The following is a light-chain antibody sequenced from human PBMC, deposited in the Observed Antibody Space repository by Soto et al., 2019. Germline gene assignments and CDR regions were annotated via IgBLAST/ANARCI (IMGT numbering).Light chain of an antibody. V-gene: IGKV2-29*01. CDR2: EIS. CDR3: VQGIGLPYT. CDR1: QTLLHRDRKTY. Sequence: DIVMTQTPLSLSVTPGQPASISCKSSQTLLHRDRKTYLYWYLQKPGQPPQLLIYEISRHFSGVPVRESGSGSGTKFTQTLSRVEDEDTGVYYWVQGIGLPYTFGQGTKLEMK. J-gene: IGKJ2*01.